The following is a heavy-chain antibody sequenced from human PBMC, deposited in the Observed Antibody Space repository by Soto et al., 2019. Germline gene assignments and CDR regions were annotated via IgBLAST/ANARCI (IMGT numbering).Heavy chain of an antibody. CDR1: GFTFSSYA. CDR2: ISGSGGST. D-gene: IGHD6-6*01. CDR3: AKDGAARPYYFDY. J-gene: IGHJ4*02. Sequence: ILSCAASGFTFSSYAMSWFRQAPGKGLEWVSAISGSGGSTYYADSVKGRFTISRDNSKNTLYLQMNSLRAEDTAAYYCAKDGAARPYYFDYWGQGTLVTVSS. V-gene: IGHV3-23*01.